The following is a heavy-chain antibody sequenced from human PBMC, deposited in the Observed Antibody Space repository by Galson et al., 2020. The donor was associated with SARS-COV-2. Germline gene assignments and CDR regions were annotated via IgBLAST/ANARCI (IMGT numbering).Heavy chain of an antibody. J-gene: IGHJ4*02. D-gene: IGHD1-26*01. CDR1: GFTFSSYA. Sequence: QLGESLKISCEASGFTFSSYAMHWVRQAPGKGLEWVAVISYDGSNKYYADSVKGRFTISRDNSKNTLYLQMNSLRAEDTAVYYCARTYSGSYSSYFDYWGQGTLVTVSS. CDR3: ARTYSGSYSSYFDY. CDR2: ISYDGSNK. V-gene: IGHV3-30*04.